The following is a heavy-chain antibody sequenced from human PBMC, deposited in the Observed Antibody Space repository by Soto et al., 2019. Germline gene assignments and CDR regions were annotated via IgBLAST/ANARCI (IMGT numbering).Heavy chain of an antibody. Sequence: SETLSLTCAVYGGSFSNYYWSWIRQPPGKGLEWIGEINQSGGTNYNASLKSRVTISADTSKNQFSLKLSSVTAADTAVYYCARTNGDSLCFDYWSQGTLVTVSS. CDR2: INQSGGT. V-gene: IGHV4-34*01. D-gene: IGHD4-17*01. CDR1: GGSFSNYY. CDR3: ARTNGDSLCFDY. J-gene: IGHJ4*02.